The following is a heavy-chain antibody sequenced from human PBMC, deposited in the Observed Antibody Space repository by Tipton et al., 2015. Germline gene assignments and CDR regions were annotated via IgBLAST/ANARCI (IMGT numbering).Heavy chain of an antibody. D-gene: IGHD6-19*01. V-gene: IGHV4-4*02. CDR3: AGTTVVGHTGLGVDY. CDR2: IFHTGNT. CDR1: GDSISSDYW. Sequence: TLSLTCTISGDSISSDYWWSWVRQPPGKGLEWIGEIFHTGNTNYNPSLMSRLTISLDTSKNQFSLKLSSVIAADTAVYYCAGTTVVGHTGLGVDYWGQGTLVTVSS. J-gene: IGHJ4*02.